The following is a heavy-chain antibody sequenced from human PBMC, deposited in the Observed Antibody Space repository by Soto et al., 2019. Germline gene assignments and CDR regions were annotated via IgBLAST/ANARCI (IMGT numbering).Heavy chain of an antibody. CDR3: VAYCGGDCYSRIYAFDI. CDR1: GYTFTSYD. Sequence: QVQLVQSGAEVKKPGASVKVSCKASGYTFTSYDINWVRQATGQGLEWMGWMNPNSGNTGYAQKFQGRVTMTRNTSISTAYMELSSLRSEDTAVYYCVAYCGGDCYSRIYAFDICGQGTMVTVSS. V-gene: IGHV1-8*01. CDR2: MNPNSGNT. D-gene: IGHD2-21*02. J-gene: IGHJ3*02.